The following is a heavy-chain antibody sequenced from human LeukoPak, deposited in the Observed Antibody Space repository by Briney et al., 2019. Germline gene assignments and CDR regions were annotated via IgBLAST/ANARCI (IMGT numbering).Heavy chain of an antibody. D-gene: IGHD1-26*01. Sequence: SETPSLTCTVSGYSISSGYYWGWIRQPPGKVLEWIGSIYHSGSTYYNPSLKSRVTISVDTSKNQFSLKLSSVTAADTAVYYCASMAGATTGRNFDYWGQGTLVTVSS. J-gene: IGHJ4*02. CDR1: GYSISSGYY. CDR2: IYHSGST. V-gene: IGHV4-38-2*02. CDR3: ASMAGATTGRNFDY.